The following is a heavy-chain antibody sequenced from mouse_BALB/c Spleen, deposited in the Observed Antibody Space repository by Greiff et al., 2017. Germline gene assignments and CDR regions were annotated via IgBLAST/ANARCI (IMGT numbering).Heavy chain of an antibody. CDR1: GYTFTDYN. V-gene: IGHV1S29*02. D-gene: IGHD3-2*01. J-gene: IGHJ3*01. CDR2: IYPYNGGT. CDR3: ARDGSGYVGFAY. Sequence: VQLQQSGPELVKPGASVKISCKASGYTFTDYNMHWVKQSHGKSLEWIGYIYPYNGGTGYNQKFKSKATLTVDNSSSTAYMELRSLTSEDSAVYYCARDGSGYVGFAYWGQGTLVTVSA.